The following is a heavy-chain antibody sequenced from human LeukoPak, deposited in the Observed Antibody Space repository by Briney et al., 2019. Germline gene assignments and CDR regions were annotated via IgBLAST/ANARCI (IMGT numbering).Heavy chain of an antibody. CDR1: GGSFSGYY. D-gene: IGHD6-13*01. J-gene: IGHJ4*02. CDR2: INHSGST. Sequence: SETLSLTCAVYGGSFSGYYWSWIRQPPGKGLEWIGEINHSGSTNYNPSLKSRVTISVDTSKKQFSLKLSSVTAADTAVYYCARGYPAPGFNYWGQGTLVTVSS. CDR3: ARGYPAPGFNY. V-gene: IGHV4-34*01.